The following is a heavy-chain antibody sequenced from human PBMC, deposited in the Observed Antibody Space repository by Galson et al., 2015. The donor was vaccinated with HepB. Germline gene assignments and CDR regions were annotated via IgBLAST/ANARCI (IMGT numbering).Heavy chain of an antibody. D-gene: IGHD3-22*01. Sequence: SVKVSCKVSGYTLTELSMHWVRQAPGKGLEWMGGFDPEDGETIYAQKFQGRVTMTEDTSTDTAYMELSSLRSEDTAVYYCATHYDGGGYFDCWGQGTLVTVSS. J-gene: IGHJ4*02. CDR3: ATHYDGGGYFDC. CDR2: FDPEDGET. CDR1: GYTLTELS. V-gene: IGHV1-24*01.